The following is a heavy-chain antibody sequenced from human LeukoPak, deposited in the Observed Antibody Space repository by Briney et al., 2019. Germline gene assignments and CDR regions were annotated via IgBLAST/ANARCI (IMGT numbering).Heavy chain of an antibody. Sequence: SETLSLTCAVYGGSFSGYYWSWIRQPPGKGLQWIGEIDHSGTTNCNPSLRSRVIMSVDTSKNQFSLMLTSVTAADTAVYYCGRTLPRRTTAAAAHLDSWGQGTLVTVSS. V-gene: IGHV4-34*01. CDR1: GGSFSGYY. J-gene: IGHJ4*02. D-gene: IGHD6-13*01. CDR3: GRTLPRRTTAAAAHLDS. CDR2: IDHSGTT.